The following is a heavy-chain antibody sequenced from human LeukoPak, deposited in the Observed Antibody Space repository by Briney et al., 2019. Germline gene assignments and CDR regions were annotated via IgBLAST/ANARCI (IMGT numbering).Heavy chain of an antibody. CDR1: GGSISSSSHY. CDR3: ARHWAYCSGGTCYSFDD. V-gene: IGHV4-39*01. D-gene: IGHD2-15*01. J-gene: IGHJ4*02. CDR2: IYYSGST. Sequence: SETLSLTCIVSGGSISSSSHYGGWIRQPPGKGLEWIGSIYYSGSTYYSPSLKSRVTISVDTSKNQFSLKLRSVTAADTAVYHCARHWAYCSGGTCYSFDDWGQGTLVTVSS.